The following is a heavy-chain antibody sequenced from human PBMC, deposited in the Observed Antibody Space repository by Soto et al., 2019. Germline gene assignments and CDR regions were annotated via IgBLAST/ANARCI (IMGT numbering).Heavy chain of an antibody. J-gene: IGHJ6*02. D-gene: IGHD2-15*01. CDR3: PSTGGYSPYGMDV. CDR2: FDPEDGET. CDR1: GYALSVLS. Sequence: GALVKVPCKSAGYALSVLSVDWVRQAHEKGLGWMGGFDPEDGETIYSQKFHGRVTMTEDTSTDTAYMELSRLRSDATAVYYCPSTGGYSPYGMDVGGQGPPV. V-gene: IGHV1-24*01.